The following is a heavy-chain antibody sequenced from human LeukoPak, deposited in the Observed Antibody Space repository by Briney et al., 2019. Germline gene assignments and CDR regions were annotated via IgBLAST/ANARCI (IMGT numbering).Heavy chain of an antibody. V-gene: IGHV4-59*01. CDR3: ARGGLENGYHSNDGFDI. Sequence: RPSETLSLTCTVSGGSISGYYWSWIRQPPGKGLEWIGYTYYSGSTKYNPSLKSRVTMSVDTSRNQFSLKLSSVTAADTAVYYCARGGLENGYHSNDGFDIWGQGTMVTVSS. D-gene: IGHD3-22*01. J-gene: IGHJ3*02. CDR1: GGSISGYY. CDR2: TYYSGST.